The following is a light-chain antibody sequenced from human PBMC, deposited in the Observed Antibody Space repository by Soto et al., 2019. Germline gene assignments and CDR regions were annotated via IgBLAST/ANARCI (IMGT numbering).Light chain of an antibody. CDR1: QSISSY. J-gene: IGKJ4*01. Sequence: DIPMTQSPSSLSASVGDRVTITCRASQSISSYLNWYQQKPGKAPKLLIYAASSLQSGVPSRFSGSGSGTDFTLTISSLQPEDFATYSCQQSYSTPLTFGGGTKVDIK. CDR2: AAS. V-gene: IGKV1-39*01. CDR3: QQSYSTPLT.